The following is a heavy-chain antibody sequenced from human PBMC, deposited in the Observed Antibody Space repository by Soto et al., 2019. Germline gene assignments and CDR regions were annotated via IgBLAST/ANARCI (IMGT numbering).Heavy chain of an antibody. CDR3: AKDRSDIVVVVAAIDAFDI. J-gene: IGHJ3*02. D-gene: IGHD2-15*01. V-gene: IGHV3-23*01. Sequence: EVQLLESGGGLVQPGGSLRLSCAASGFTFSSYAMSWVRQAPGKGLEWVSAISGSGGSTYYADSVKGRFTISRDNSKNTLYLQMNSLRAEDTAVYYCAKDRSDIVVVVAAIDAFDIWGQGTMVTASS. CDR2: ISGSGGST. CDR1: GFTFSSYA.